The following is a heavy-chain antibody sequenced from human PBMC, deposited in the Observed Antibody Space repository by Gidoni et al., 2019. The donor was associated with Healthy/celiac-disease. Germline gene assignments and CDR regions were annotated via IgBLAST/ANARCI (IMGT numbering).Heavy chain of an antibody. Sequence: QVQLVQSGAEVKKPGSSVKVSCKASGGTFSSSAISWVRQAPGQGLEWMGGIIPIFGTANYAQKFQGRVTITADKSTSTAYMELSSLRSEDTAVYYCARGKIAGRYYDSSGYAYGDAFDIWGQGTMVTVSS. CDR3: ARGKIAGRYYDSSGYAYGDAFDI. CDR2: IIPIFGTA. CDR1: GGTFSSSA. V-gene: IGHV1-69*06. D-gene: IGHD3-22*01. J-gene: IGHJ3*02.